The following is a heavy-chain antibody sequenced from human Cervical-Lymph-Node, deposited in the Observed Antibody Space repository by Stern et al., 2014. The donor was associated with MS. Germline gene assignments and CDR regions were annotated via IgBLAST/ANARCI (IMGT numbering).Heavy chain of an antibody. Sequence: QVQLVQSGAEVRQPGASVKVSCEASGYTFPRYDIHWVRQAPGQGLEWMSLIVPGLGSTASAQTWLCRVSMTRDTSATTVDMELSSLRSEDTAVYYCARSGLGGAVGSWGQGTLVTVSA. J-gene: IGHJ5*02. D-gene: IGHD3-10*01. CDR2: IVPGLGST. V-gene: IGHV1-46*04. CDR3: ARSGLGGAVGS. CDR1: GYTFPRYD.